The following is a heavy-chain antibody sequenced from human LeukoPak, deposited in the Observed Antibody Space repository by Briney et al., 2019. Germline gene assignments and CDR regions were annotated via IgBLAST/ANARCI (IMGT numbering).Heavy chain of an antibody. CDR1: GGSISSYY. CDR3: ASAALGHYYYMDV. J-gene: IGHJ6*03. CDR2: IYYSGST. V-gene: IGHV4-59*01. Sequence: SETLSLTCTVSGGSISSYYWSWIRQPPGKGLEWIGYIYYSGSTNYNLSLKSRVTISVDTFKNQFSLKLSSVTAADTAVYYCASAALGHYYYMDVWGKGTTVTVSS. D-gene: IGHD3-16*01.